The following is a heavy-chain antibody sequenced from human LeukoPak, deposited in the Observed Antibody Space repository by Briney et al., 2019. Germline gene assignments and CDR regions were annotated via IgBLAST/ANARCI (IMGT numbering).Heavy chain of an antibody. V-gene: IGHV1-2*02. D-gene: IGHD4-17*01. CDR2: INPNSGGT. J-gene: IGHJ4*02. CDR1: GYTFTSYY. Sequence: ASVKVSCKASGYTFTSYYMHWVRQAPGQGLEWMGWINPNSGGTNYAQKFQGRVTMTRDTSISTAYMELSRLRSDDTAVYYCAGPEPDYGDYSFDYWGQGTLVTVSS. CDR3: AGPEPDYGDYSFDY.